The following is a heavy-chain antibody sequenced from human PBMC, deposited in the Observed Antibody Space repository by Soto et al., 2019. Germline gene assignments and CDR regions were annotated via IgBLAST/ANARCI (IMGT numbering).Heavy chain of an antibody. J-gene: IGHJ3*02. CDR2: IYYSGTT. Sequence: QVQLQESGPGLVKPSQTLSLNCSVSGDSINNADYYWSWIRQHAGRGLEWIGYIYYSGTTYYNPSLTSRVTGSMDTSKNQFSLEMSSVTAADTAVYYCARVRGHAFDIRGQGTMVTVSS. V-gene: IGHV4-31*03. CDR1: GDSINNADYY. CDR3: ARVRGHAFDI. D-gene: IGHD3-10*01.